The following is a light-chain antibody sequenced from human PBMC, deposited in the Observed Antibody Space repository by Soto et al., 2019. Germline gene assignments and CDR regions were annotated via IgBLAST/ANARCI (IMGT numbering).Light chain of an antibody. V-gene: IGKV1-6*01. Sequence: AIQMTQYPSSLSASVGDRVTITCRASQGIRNELGWYQQKPGKAPKLLLYGASSLQSGVPSRFSGSGSGTDFTLTISSLQPEDFATYYCLQDYTYPYTFGQGTKVEIK. CDR3: LQDYTYPYT. CDR1: QGIRNE. CDR2: GAS. J-gene: IGKJ2*01.